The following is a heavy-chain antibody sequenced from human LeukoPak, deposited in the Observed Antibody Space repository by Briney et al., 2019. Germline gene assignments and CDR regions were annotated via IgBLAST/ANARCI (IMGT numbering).Heavy chain of an antibody. J-gene: IGHJ6*02. CDR3: ARDCSGGSCYSGGYYYYYGMDV. CDR2: IYYSGCT. D-gene: IGHD2-15*01. CDR1: GGSISSGGYY. V-gene: IGHV4-31*03. Sequence: SETLSLTCTVSGGSISSGGYYWSWIRQHPGKGLEWIGYIYYSGCTYYNPSLKSRVTISVDTSKNQFSLKLSSVTAADTAVYYCARDCSGGSCYSGGYYYYYGMDVWGQGTTVTVSS.